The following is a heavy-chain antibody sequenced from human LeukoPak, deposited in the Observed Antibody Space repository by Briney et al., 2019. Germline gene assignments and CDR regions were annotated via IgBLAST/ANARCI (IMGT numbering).Heavy chain of an antibody. V-gene: IGHV3-13*01. CDR2: IGTAGDT. CDR1: GFTFSSYD. D-gene: IGHD3-10*01. J-gene: IGHJ4*02. Sequence: GGSLRLSCAASGFTFSSYDMHWVRQATGKGLEWVSAIGTAGDTYYPGSVKGRFTISRENAKNSLYLQMNSLRAEDTAVYYCARALPYYYGSGSYFGLDYWGPGTLVTVSS. CDR3: ARALPYYYGSGSYFGLDY.